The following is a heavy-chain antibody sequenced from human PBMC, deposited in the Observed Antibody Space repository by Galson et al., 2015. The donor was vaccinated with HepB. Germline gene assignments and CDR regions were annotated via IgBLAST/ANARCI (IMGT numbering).Heavy chain of an antibody. CDR2: IYWDDDK. D-gene: IGHD3-10*01. J-gene: IGHJ3*02. CDR3: THSGGSAIYYGARAFDI. V-gene: IGHV2-5*02. Sequence: PALVKPTQTLTLTCTFSGFSLTTNGVGVGWLRQPPGKALEWLVVIYWDDDKRSSPSLKSRLTITKDTSKNQVVLTMANMDPVDTGTYYCTHSGGSAIYYGARAFDIWGQGTTVTVAS. CDR1: GFSLTTNGVG.